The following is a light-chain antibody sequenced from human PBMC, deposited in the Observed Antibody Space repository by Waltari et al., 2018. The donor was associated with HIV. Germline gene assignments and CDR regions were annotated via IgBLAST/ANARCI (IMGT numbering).Light chain of an antibody. CDR2: TNN. J-gene: IGLJ3*02. Sequence: QSELTQPPSASGTPGGRVTISCSGNNSNVGGHPVNWYQHVPGTAPRLLMFTNNQRPSGVPDRFSGSKSGTSASLAIRGLKSEDEADYYCAARDDSLNAWVFGGGTKVTVL. V-gene: IGLV1-44*01. CDR3: AARDDSLNAWV. CDR1: NSNVGGHP.